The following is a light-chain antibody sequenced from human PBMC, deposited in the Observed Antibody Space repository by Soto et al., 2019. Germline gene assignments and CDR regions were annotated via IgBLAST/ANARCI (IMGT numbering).Light chain of an antibody. V-gene: IGLV2-14*01. Sequence: QSALTQPAPVSGSPGQSITISCTGTSSDVGGYNYVSWYQQHPGKAPKLMIYDVSNRPSGVSKRFSGSKSGNTASLTISGLQAEDEADYYCSSYTSSSTLHVLFGGGTKLTVL. CDR3: SSYTSSSTLHVL. CDR1: SSDVGGYNY. J-gene: IGLJ2*01. CDR2: DVS.